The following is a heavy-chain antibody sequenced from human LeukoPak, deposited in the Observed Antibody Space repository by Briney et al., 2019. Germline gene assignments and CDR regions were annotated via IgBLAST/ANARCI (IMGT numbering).Heavy chain of an antibody. J-gene: IGHJ4*02. CDR2: INHSGST. CDR1: GGSFSGYY. CDR3: ARGPVVVIRRYFDY. Sequence: NPSETLSLTCAVYGGSFSGYYWSWIRQPPGKGLEWIGEINHSGSTNYNPSLKSRVTISVDTSKNQFSLKLSSVTAADTAVYYCARGPVVVIRRYFDYWGQGTLVTVSS. D-gene: IGHD3-22*01. V-gene: IGHV4-34*01.